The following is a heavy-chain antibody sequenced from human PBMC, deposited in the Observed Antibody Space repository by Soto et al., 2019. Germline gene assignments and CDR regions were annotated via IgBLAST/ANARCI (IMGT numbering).Heavy chain of an antibody. D-gene: IGHD3-22*01. V-gene: IGHV3-23*01. CDR2: ISGSGGST. Sequence: GGSLRLSCAASGFTFSSYAMSWVRQAPGKGLEWVSAISGSGGSTYYADSVKGRFTISRDNSKNTLYLQMNSLRAEDTAVYYCAKVTYYYDSSGADYWGQGTLVTVSS. CDR1: GFTFSSYA. CDR3: AKVTYYYDSSGADY. J-gene: IGHJ4*02.